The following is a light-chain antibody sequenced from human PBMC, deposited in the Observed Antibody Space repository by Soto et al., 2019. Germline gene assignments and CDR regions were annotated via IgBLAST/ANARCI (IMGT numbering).Light chain of an antibody. J-gene: IGKJ5*01. V-gene: IGKV1-9*01. CDR3: QQLNAYPLT. CDR1: QGISSY. Sequence: DIQLTQSPSFLSASVGDRVTITCGASQGISSYLAWLQQKPGRAPNLLIYGASTLQSGVPSRFSGSGSGTDFTLTISNLQPEDFATYYCQQLNAYPLTFGQGTRLEIK. CDR2: GAS.